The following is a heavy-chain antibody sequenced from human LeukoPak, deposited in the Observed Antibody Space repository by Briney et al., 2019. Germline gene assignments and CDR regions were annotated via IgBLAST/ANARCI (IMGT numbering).Heavy chain of an antibody. CDR2: INPNSGGT. V-gene: IGHV1-2*02. J-gene: IGHJ4*02. Sequence: GASVKVSCKASGYTFTGHYIYWVRQAPGQGLEWLGWINPNSGGTNYAQKFQGRVTMTRDTSISTAYMELSRLRSDDTAVYYCATSRGYCSSTSCRDDYYFDYWGQGTLVTVSS. CDR1: GYTFTGHY. D-gene: IGHD2-2*01. CDR3: ATSRGYCSSTSCRDDYYFDY.